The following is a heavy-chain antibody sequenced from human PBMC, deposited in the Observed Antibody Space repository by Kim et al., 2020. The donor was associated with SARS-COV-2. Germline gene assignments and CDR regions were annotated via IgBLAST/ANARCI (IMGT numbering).Heavy chain of an antibody. CDR1: GYTFTSYG. CDR2: ISAYNGNT. J-gene: IGHJ6*02. Sequence: ASVKVSCKASGYTFTSYGISWVRQAPGQGLEWMGWISAYNGNTNYAQKLQGRVTMTTDTSTSTAYMELRSLRSDDTAVYYCARDDSGWFTYYYYGMDVWGQGTTVTVSS. CDR3: ARDDSGWFTYYYYGMDV. V-gene: IGHV1-18*01. D-gene: IGHD6-19*01.